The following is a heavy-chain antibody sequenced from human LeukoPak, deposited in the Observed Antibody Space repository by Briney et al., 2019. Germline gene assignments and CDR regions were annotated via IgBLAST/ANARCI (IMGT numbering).Heavy chain of an antibody. V-gene: IGHV3-23*01. Sequence: GGSLRLSCAVSGFTFSSYAMSWVRQAPGKGLEWVSAISGSGGTTVYADSVKGRSTISRDNSKNTLYLQMNSLRAEDTAVYYCAKADRSSGWYYHFDYWGQGTLVTVSS. CDR3: AKADRSSGWYYHFDY. J-gene: IGHJ4*02. D-gene: IGHD6-19*01. CDR2: ISGSGGTT. CDR1: GFTFSSYA.